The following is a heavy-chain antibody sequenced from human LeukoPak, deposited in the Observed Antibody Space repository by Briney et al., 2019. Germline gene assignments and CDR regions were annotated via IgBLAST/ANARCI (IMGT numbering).Heavy chain of an antibody. Sequence: GGSLRLSCAASGFTFDDYGMSWVRQAPGKGLEWVSGISWNGGSTGYADSVKGRFTISRDNAKNSLYLQMNSLRAADTALYYSARGRDCSGGSCEGDYWGQGTQVTVSS. CDR1: GFTFDDYG. J-gene: IGHJ4*02. CDR3: ARGRDCSGGSCEGDY. D-gene: IGHD2-15*01. CDR2: ISWNGGST. V-gene: IGHV3-20*04.